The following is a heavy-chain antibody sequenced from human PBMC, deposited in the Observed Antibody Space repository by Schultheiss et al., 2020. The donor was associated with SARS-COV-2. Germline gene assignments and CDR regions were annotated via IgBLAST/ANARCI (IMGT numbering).Heavy chain of an antibody. CDR3: ARHVSGGDGDWYFDL. CDR1: GASIRSYY. J-gene: IGHJ2*01. D-gene: IGHD2-21*02. V-gene: IGHV4-59*08. Sequence: SETLSLTCTVSGASIRSYYWSWVRQPPGKGLEWIGYVYYSGNTNYSPSLKSRVTMSVDTSRNQVSLKLSSVTAADTAVYYCARHVSGGDGDWYFDLWGRGTLVTVSS. CDR2: VYYSGNT.